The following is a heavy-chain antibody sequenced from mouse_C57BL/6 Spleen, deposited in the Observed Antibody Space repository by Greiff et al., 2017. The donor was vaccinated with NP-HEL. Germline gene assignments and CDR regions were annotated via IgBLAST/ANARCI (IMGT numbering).Heavy chain of an antibody. J-gene: IGHJ4*01. Sequence: QVQLQQSGAELVRPGASVTLSCKASGYTFTDYEMHWVKQTPVHGLEWIGAIDPETGGTAYNQKFKGKAIQTADKSSSTAYMELRSLTSEDSAVYYCTSPYDYDEGYYAMDYWGQGTSVTVSS. D-gene: IGHD2-4*01. CDR2: IDPETGGT. V-gene: IGHV1-15*01. CDR3: TSPYDYDEGYYAMDY. CDR1: GYTFTDYE.